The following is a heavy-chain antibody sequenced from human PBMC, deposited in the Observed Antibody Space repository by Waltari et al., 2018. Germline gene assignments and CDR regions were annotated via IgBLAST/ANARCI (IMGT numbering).Heavy chain of an antibody. CDR1: GFTFSSYW. Sequence: EVQLVESGGGLVQPGGSLRLSCEASGFTFSSYWMYWVRQAPGKGLVWVMRIQADGSANTYAVSGVGRFTSSRDKAKNTVFLQMNSLRAEDTAVYYCARGGHFDWLPTDYWGQGTLVTVSS. J-gene: IGHJ4*02. V-gene: IGHV3-74*01. CDR3: ARGGHFDWLPTDY. D-gene: IGHD3-9*01. CDR2: IQADGSAN.